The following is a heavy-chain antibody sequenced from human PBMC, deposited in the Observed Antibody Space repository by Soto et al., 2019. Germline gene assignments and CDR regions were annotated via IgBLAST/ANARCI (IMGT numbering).Heavy chain of an antibody. J-gene: IGHJ6*02. CDR1: GFTFSSYA. D-gene: IGHD4-17*01. V-gene: IGHV3-30-3*01. Sequence: GGSLRLSCAASGFTFSSYAMHWVRQAPGKGLEWVAVISYDGSNKYYADSVKGRFTISGDNSKNTLYLQMNSLRAEDTAVYYCARDRTVTTSYYYYGMDVWGQGTTVTVSS. CDR3: ARDRTVTTSYYYYGMDV. CDR2: ISYDGSNK.